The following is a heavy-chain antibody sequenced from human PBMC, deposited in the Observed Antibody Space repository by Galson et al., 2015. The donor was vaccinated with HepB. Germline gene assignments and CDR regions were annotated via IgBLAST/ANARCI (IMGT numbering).Heavy chain of an antibody. J-gene: IGHJ3*02. V-gene: IGHV1-2*02. D-gene: IGHD3-22*01. CDR3: ARDRAYYYDSSGYYHSPDAFDI. CDR1: GYTFTGYY. Sequence: SVKVSCKASGYTFTGYYMHWVRQAPGQGLEWMGWINPNSGGTNYAQKFQGRVTMTRDTSISTAYMELSRLGSDDTAVYYCARDRAYYYDSSGYYHSPDAFDIWGQGTMVTVSS. CDR2: INPNSGGT.